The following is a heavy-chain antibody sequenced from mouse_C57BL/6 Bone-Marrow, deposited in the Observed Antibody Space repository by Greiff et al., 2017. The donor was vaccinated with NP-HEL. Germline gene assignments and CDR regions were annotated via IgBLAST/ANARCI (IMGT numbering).Heavy chain of an antibody. CDR3: TGDLYDYDFGWYFDV. CDR1: GFTFSNYW. CDR2: IRLKSDNYAT. V-gene: IGHV6-3*01. Sequence: EVKLVESGGGLVQPGGSMKLSCVASGFTFSNYWMNWVRQSPEKGLEWVAQIRLKSDNYATHYAESVKGRFTISRDDSKSSVYLQMNNLRAEDTGIYYCTGDLYDYDFGWYFDVWGTGTTVTVSS. J-gene: IGHJ1*03. D-gene: IGHD2-4*01.